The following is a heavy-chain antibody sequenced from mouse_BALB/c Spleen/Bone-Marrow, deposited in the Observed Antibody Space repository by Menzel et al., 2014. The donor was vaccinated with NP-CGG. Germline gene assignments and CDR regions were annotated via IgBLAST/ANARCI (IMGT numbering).Heavy chain of an antibody. CDR2: IDPANGNT. CDR3: ARDYDYFFDY. Sequence: EVKVEESGAELVKPGASVKLSCTASGFNIKDTYMHWVKQRPEQGLEWIGWIDPANGNTKYDPNFQGKATITADTSSNTAYLQLSSLTSEDTAVYYCARDYDYFFDYWGQGTTLTVSS. CDR1: GFNIKDTY. D-gene: IGHD2-4*01. J-gene: IGHJ2*01. V-gene: IGHV14-3*02.